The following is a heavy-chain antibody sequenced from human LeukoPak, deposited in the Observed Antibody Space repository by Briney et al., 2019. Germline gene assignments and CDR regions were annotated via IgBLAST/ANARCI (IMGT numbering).Heavy chain of an antibody. Sequence: SETLSLTCTVSGYSISSGYYWGWIRQPPGKGLEWIGSIYHSGSTYYNPSLKSRVTISVDTSKNQFSLRLSSVTAADTAVYYCARLGLTRDAFDIWGHGTMVTVSS. V-gene: IGHV4-38-2*02. CDR3: ARLGLTRDAFDI. CDR2: IYHSGST. D-gene: IGHD1-26*01. J-gene: IGHJ3*02. CDR1: GYSISSGYY.